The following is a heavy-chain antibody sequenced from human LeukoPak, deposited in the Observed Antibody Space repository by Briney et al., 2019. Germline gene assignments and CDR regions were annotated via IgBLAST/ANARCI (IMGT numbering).Heavy chain of an antibody. D-gene: IGHD6-13*01. CDR2: INHSGST. V-gene: IGHV4-34*01. CDR3: ASLRVGSSFGYQYYIDV. Sequence: ETLSLTCAVYGGSFSGFYWSWIRQPPGKGLEWIGEINHSGSTNYNPSLKSRVTISVDTSKNQFSLKLSSVTAADTAVYYCASLRVGSSFGYQYYIDVWGKGTTVTVSS. CDR1: GGSFSGFY. J-gene: IGHJ6*03.